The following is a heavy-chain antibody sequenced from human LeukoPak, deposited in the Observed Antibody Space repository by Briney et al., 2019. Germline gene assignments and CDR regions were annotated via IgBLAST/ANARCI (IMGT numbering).Heavy chain of an antibody. V-gene: IGHV4-59*02. CDR1: GGSVTDYY. D-gene: IGHD5-18*01. Sequence: SETLSLTCTVSGGSVTDYYWSWIRQSPGKGLEWIGYIYYTGTSYNPSLKSRVTISVDTSKNQFSLKLSSVIAADTAVYYCARRSLVDTAMVDYWGQGTLITVSS. CDR3: ARRSLVDTAMVDY. J-gene: IGHJ4*02. CDR2: IYYTGT.